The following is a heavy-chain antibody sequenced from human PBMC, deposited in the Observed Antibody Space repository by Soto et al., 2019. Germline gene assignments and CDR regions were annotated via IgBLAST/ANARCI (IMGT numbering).Heavy chain of an antibody. CDR3: AREGGSSTYYPLELDY. Sequence: ASVKVSCKASGYIFNHYGINWVRQAPGQGLQWVGWLAPFKGKTSSLPSLQDRIPMTIDTSGTTAYLEVRGLTSDDTGVYFCAREGGSSTYYPLELDYWGQGTLVTVSS. D-gene: IGHD6-13*01. CDR2: LAPFKGKT. V-gene: IGHV1-18*04. CDR1: GYIFNHYG. J-gene: IGHJ4*02.